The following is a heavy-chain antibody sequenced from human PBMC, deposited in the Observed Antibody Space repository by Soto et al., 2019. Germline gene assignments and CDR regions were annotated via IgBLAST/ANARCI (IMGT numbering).Heavy chain of an antibody. D-gene: IGHD6-13*01. CDR3: ARDHGDSSSCYLYYYYYGMDV. J-gene: IGHJ6*02. CDR1: GFTFSSYS. V-gene: IGHV3-21*01. CDR2: ISSSSSYI. Sequence: EVQLVESGGGLVKPGGSLRLSCAASGFTFSSYSMNWVRQAPGKGLEWVSSISSSSSYIYYADSVKGRFTISRDNAKNTLNLQMNSLRAEDTAVYYCARDHGDSSSCYLYYYYYGMDVWGQGTTVTVSS.